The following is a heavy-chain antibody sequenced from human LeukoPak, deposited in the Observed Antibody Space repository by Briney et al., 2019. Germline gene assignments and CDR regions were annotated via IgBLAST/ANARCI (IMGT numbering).Heavy chain of an antibody. V-gene: IGHV3-23*01. D-gene: IGHD2-15*01. CDR3: AREDGYCSGGNCYSYFDS. CDR2: ISGSGGST. J-gene: IGHJ4*02. CDR1: GFTFSSYA. Sequence: GGSLRLSCAASGFTFSSYAMSWVRQAPGKGLEWVSAISGSGGSTYYADSVKGRFTISRDNSKNTLYLQMNSLRAEDTAVYYCAREDGYCSGGNCYSYFDSWGQGTLVTVSS.